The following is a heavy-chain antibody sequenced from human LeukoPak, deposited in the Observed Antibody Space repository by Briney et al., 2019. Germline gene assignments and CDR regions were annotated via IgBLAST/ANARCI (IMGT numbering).Heavy chain of an antibody. J-gene: IGHJ4*02. D-gene: IGHD6-19*01. CDR3: VNQISGWVY. CDR1: GFTFSTRP. V-gene: IGHV3-64D*06. Sequence: GRSLRLSCSASGFTFSTRPMHWVRQAPGKGLEYVSGSSANGGSTYYADSVKGRFIISRDNSKNTVYLQMSSLRPEDTAMYYCVNQISGWVYWGQGTLVTVSS. CDR2: SSANGGST.